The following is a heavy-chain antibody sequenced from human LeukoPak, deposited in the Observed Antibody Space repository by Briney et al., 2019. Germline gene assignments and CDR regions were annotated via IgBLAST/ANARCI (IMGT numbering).Heavy chain of an antibody. CDR3: ARDKGTSYLSSFDY. D-gene: IGHD6-6*01. CDR2: VSGSGSGGST. J-gene: IGHJ4*02. Sequence: PGGSLRLSCAASGFIFSSYGMTWVRQAPGKGLEWVSSVSGSGSGGSTYYADSVKGRFTISRDNSKNTLYLQMNSLRAADTAVYYCARDKGTSYLSSFDYWGQGTLVTVSS. V-gene: IGHV3-23*01. CDR1: GFIFSSYG.